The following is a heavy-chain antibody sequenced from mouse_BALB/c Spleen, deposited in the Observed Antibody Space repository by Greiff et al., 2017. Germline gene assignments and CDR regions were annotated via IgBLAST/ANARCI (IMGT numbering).Heavy chain of an antibody. V-gene: IGHV5-17*02. Sequence: EVQGVESGGGLVQPGGSRKLSCAASGFTFSSFGMHWVRQAPEKGLEWVAYISSGSSTIYYADTVKGRFTISRDNPKNTLFLQMTSLRSEDTAMYYCARSRYDGAWFAYWGQGTLVTVSA. CDR2: ISSGSSTI. D-gene: IGHD2-14*01. CDR3: ARSRYDGAWFAY. J-gene: IGHJ3*01. CDR1: GFTFSSFG.